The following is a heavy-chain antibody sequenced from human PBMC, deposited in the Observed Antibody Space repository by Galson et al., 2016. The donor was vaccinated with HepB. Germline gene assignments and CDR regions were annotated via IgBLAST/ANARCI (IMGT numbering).Heavy chain of an antibody. CDR1: GFIFDDFG. J-gene: IGHJ6*04. CDR2: ISWNGGII. CDR3: VGDETGVDV. V-gene: IGHV3-20*04. D-gene: IGHD3-10*01. Sequence: SLRLSCAASGFIFDDFGMTWVRQPPGKGLEWVSSISWNGGIITYADSVKGRFTISRDNAKNSLYLEMNSMRGEDTALYYCVGDETGVDVWGKGTTVTVSS.